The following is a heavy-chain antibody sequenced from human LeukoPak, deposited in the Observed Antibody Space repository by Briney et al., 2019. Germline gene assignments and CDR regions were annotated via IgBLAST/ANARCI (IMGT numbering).Heavy chain of an antibody. D-gene: IGHD3-22*01. CDR3: ARDVGDYDSSGPFDY. V-gene: IGHV1-69*06. J-gene: IGHJ4*02. CDR2: IIPIFGTA. CDR1: GGTFSSYA. Sequence: SVKVSCKASGGTFSSYAISWVRQAPGQGLEWMGGIIPIFGTANYAQKFQGRVTITADKSTSTAYMELSRLRSDDTAVYYCARDVGDYDSSGPFDYWGQGTLVTVSS.